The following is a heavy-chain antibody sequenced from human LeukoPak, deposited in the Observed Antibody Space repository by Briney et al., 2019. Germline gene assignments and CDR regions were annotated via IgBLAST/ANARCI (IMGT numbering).Heavy chain of an antibody. Sequence: ASVKVSCKASGYIFTGYYMHWVRQAPGQGLEWMGWINPSTGGTNYAQKFQGRVTMTRDTSINTAYMELDRLRSDDAAVYYCARVLSGVLWHWGQGTLVTVSS. V-gene: IGHV1-2*02. CDR2: INPSTGGT. CDR3: ARVLSGVLWH. CDR1: GYIFTGYY. D-gene: IGHD2/OR15-2a*01. J-gene: IGHJ4*02.